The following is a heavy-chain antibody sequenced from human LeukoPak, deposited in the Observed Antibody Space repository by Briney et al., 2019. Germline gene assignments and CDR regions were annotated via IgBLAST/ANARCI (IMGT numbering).Heavy chain of an antibody. D-gene: IGHD2-21*02. CDR2: IHYSGST. J-gene: IGHJ5*02. CDR3: ARTYMTSARFDP. V-gene: IGHV4-31*03. CDR1: GGSISSGGFY. Sequence: SETLSLTCTVSGGSISSGGFYWSWIRQHPGKGLEWIGYIHYSGSTYYNPSLKSRVTISVDTSKNQFSLKLRYVTAADTAVYYCARTYMTSARFDPWGQGTLVTVSS.